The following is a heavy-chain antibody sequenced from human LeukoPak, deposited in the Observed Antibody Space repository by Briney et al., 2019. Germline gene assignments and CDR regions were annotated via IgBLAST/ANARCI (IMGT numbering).Heavy chain of an antibody. J-gene: IGHJ3*02. Sequence: ASVKVSCKASGYTFTSYYMHWVRQAPGQGLEWMGIINPSGGSTSYAHKFQGRVTMTRDTSTSTVYMELSSLRSEDTAVYYCARGGYCSGGSCYADDAFDIWGQGTMVTVSS. CDR2: INPSGGST. V-gene: IGHV1-46*01. CDR1: GYTFTSYY. CDR3: ARGGYCSGGSCYADDAFDI. D-gene: IGHD2-15*01.